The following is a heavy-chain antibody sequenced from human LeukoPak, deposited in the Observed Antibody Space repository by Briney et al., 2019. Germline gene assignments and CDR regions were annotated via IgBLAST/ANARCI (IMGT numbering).Heavy chain of an antibody. CDR2: INHSGST. J-gene: IGHJ5*02. V-gene: IGHV4-34*01. Sequence: PSETLSLTCAVYGGSFSGYYWSWIRQPPGKGLESIGEINHSGSTNYNPSLKSRVTISVDTSKNQFSLKLSSVTAADTAVYYCARGPEYDFWSGSNWFDPWGQGTLVTVSS. CDR1: GGSFSGYY. CDR3: ARGPEYDFWSGSNWFDP. D-gene: IGHD3-3*01.